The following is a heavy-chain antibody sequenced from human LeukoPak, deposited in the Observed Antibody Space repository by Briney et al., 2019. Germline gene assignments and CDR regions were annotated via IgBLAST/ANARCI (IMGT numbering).Heavy chain of an antibody. D-gene: IGHD3-22*01. CDR2: IYYSGST. CDR3: AREGGDSSGYYSLDY. J-gene: IGHJ4*02. CDR1: GGSISSYY. Sequence: KSSETLSLTCTVSGGSISSYYWSWIRQPPGKGLEWIGYIYYSGSTNYNPSLKSRVTISVDTSKNQFSLKLSPVTAADTAVYYCAREGGDSSGYYSLDYWGQGTLVTVSS. V-gene: IGHV4-59*01.